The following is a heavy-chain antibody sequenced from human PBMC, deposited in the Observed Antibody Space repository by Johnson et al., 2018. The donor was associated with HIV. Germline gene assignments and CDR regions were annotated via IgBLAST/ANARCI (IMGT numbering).Heavy chain of an antibody. CDR1: GFTVSSYY. Sequence: VQLVESGGGLVQPGGSLRLSCAASGFTVSSYYMSWVRQAPGKGLEWVSVLFSGGTTYYADSVKGGFTISRDKSKNTLYLQMNSLRAEDTAVYYCARVRGLIAFDIWGQGTMGTVFS. V-gene: IGHV3-66*02. D-gene: IGHD3-22*01. CDR3: ARVRGLIAFDI. J-gene: IGHJ3*02. CDR2: LFSGGTT.